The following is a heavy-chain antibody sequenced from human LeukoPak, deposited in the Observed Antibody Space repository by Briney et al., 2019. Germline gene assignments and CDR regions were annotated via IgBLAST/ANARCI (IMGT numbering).Heavy chain of an antibody. CDR1: GYTFTSYA. J-gene: IGHJ4*02. V-gene: IGHV7-4-1*02. CDR2: INTNTGNP. Sequence: ASVKVSCKASGYTFTSYAMNWVRQAPGQGLEWMGWINTNTGNPTYAQGFTGRLVFSLDTSVSTAYLQISSLKAEDTAVYYCARVEEYYDILTGYYTRYFDYWGQGTLVTVSS. CDR3: ARVEEYYDILTGYYTRYFDY. D-gene: IGHD3-9*01.